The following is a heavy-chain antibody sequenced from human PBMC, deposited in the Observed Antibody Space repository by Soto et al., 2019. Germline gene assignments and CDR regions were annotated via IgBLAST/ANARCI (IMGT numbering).Heavy chain of an antibody. D-gene: IGHD1-1*01. CDR1: GFSFSNYA. V-gene: IGHV3-23*01. CDR2: ISIIGDRP. Sequence: GWSMKLSCAASGFSFSNYAMGGFRQATGKGLEWVSAISIIGDRPYYADSVKGGFTVSRESSNNTLDLRRNSGRVEDTAIYYRARNTIPPPRYWGQGPLVTVSS. J-gene: IGHJ4*02. CDR3: ARNTIPPPRY.